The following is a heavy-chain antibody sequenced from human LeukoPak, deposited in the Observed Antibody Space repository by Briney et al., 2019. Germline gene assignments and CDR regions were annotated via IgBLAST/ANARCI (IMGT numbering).Heavy chain of an antibody. V-gene: IGHV4-34*01. CDR3: ARRPAAMPLDY. D-gene: IGHD2-2*01. CDR1: GGSFSGYY. CDR2: INHSGST. Sequence: SETLSLTCAVYGGSFSGYYWSWIRQPPGKGPEWIGEINHSGSTNYNSSLKSRVTISVDTSKNQFSLKLSSVTAADTAVYYCARRPAAMPLDYWGQGTLVTVSS. J-gene: IGHJ4*02.